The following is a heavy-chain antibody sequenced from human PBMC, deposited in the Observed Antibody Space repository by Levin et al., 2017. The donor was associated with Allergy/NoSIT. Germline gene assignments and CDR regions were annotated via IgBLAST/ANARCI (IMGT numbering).Heavy chain of an antibody. CDR3: ARAVDRGYPFDY. V-gene: IGHV4-59*08. J-gene: IGHJ4*01. CDR2: VHDIGTT. D-gene: IGHD3-16*02. Sequence: GSLRLSCTVSGGPTMNYFWNWIRQSPGKGLEWIGYVHDIGTTSYNPSLKSRVTMSIDTSKNHFSLTLTSLTAADTAVYFCARAVDRGYPFDYWGHGPLVTVPS. CDR1: GGPTMNYF.